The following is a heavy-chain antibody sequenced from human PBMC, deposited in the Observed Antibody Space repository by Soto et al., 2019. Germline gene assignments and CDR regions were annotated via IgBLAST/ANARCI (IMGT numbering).Heavy chain of an antibody. CDR3: TSLASPTAQYCSSTSCYKNYYYGMDV. V-gene: IGHV3-73*01. J-gene: IGHJ6*02. CDR1: GFTFSGSA. Sequence: GGSLRLSCAASGFTFSGSAMHWVRQASGKGLEWVGRIRSKANSYATAYAASGKGRFTISRDDSKNTAYLQMNSRKTEDTAVYYCTSLASPTAQYCSSTSCYKNYYYGMDVWGQGTTVTVSS. CDR2: IRSKANSYAT. D-gene: IGHD2-2*02.